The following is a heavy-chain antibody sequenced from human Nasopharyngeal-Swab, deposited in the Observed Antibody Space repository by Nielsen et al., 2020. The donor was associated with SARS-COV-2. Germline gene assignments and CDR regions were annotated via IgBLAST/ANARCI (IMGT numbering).Heavy chain of an antibody. Sequence: WIRQPPGKGLEWIGYIYYSGSTYYNPSLKSRVTISVDTSKNQFSLKLSPVTAADTAVYYCARDSPRGVISYWGQGTLVTVSS. V-gene: IGHV4-30-4*01. CDR2: IYYSGST. CDR3: ARDSPRGVISY. J-gene: IGHJ4*02. D-gene: IGHD3-10*01.